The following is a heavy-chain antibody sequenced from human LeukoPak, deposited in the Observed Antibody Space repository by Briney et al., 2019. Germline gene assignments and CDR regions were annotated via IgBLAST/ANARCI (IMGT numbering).Heavy chain of an antibody. CDR1: GFTVSSNY. CDR3: ARDRAVAGVDYYYYMDV. Sequence: GGSLRLSCAASGFTVSSNYISWVRQAPGKGLEWVSSISTSSSYIYYADSVKGRFTISRDNAKNSLYLQMNSLRAEDTAVYYCARDRAVAGVDYYYYMDVWGKGTTVTVSS. D-gene: IGHD6-19*01. CDR2: ISTSSSYI. V-gene: IGHV3-21*01. J-gene: IGHJ6*03.